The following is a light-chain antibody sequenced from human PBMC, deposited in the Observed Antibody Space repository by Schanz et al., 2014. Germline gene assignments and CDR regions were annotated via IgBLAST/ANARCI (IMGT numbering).Light chain of an antibody. V-gene: IGLV2-14*01. Sequence: QSALTQPASVSGSPGQSITISCTGTSSDVGGYNYVSWYQQHPGKAPKLMIYEVNKRPSGVPDRFTGSKSGNTASLTVSGLQAEDEADYYCSSYTSSSTFVVFGGGTKLTVL. CDR2: EVN. J-gene: IGLJ2*01. CDR3: SSYTSSSTFVV. CDR1: SSDVGGYNY.